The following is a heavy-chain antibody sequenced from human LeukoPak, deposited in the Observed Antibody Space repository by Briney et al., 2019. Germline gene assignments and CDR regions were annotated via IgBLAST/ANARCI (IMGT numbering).Heavy chain of an antibody. CDR1: GFTFSSYA. CDR3: ASDRDIVVVVADPATFDY. J-gene: IGHJ4*02. D-gene: IGHD2-15*01. V-gene: IGHV3-30*04. CDR2: ISYDGSNK. Sequence: GRSLRLSCAVSGFTFSSYAMHWVRQAPGKGLEWVAVISYDGSNKYYADSVKGRFTISRDNSKNTLYLQMNSLRAEDTAVYYCASDRDIVVVVADPATFDYWGQGTLVTVSS.